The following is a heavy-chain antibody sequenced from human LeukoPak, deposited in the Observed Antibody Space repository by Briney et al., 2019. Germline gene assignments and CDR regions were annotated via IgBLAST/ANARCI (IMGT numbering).Heavy chain of an antibody. J-gene: IGHJ4*02. CDR3: ASVAVVAPYFDY. CDR1: GYSISSGYY. CDR2: IYHSGST. Sequence: SETLSLTCTVSGYSISSGYYWGWIRQPPGKGLEWIGSIYHSGSTYYNPSLKSRVTISVDTSKNQFSLKVTSVTAADTAVYYCASVAVVAPYFDYWGQGTLVTVSS. V-gene: IGHV4-38-2*02. D-gene: IGHD2-21*01.